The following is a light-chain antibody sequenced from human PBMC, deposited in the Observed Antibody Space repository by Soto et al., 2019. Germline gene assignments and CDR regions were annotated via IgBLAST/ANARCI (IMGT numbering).Light chain of an antibody. V-gene: IGKV3-20*01. Sequence: EIVLTQSPGTLSLSPGERATLSCRASQSVRSNFLAWYQQKPGQAPRLLIYGASNRATGIPDRFSGSGSGTDFTLTITRLEPEDFAMYYCQQYSTWPRTFGQGTKVDI. CDR1: QSVRSNF. CDR3: QQYSTWPRT. CDR2: GAS. J-gene: IGKJ1*01.